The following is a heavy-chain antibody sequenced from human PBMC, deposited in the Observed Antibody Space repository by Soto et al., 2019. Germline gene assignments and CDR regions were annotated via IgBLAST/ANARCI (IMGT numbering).Heavy chain of an antibody. D-gene: IGHD2-15*01. J-gene: IGHJ4*02. CDR1: GLTLSRYW. CDR2: ISDDGTTT. Sequence: GGYLRLSCVVSGLTLSRYWMYWVRQGPGKSPFWVSRISDDGTTTNYADSVRGRFTISRDNSKNTLYLKMNNLKPDDTAINYCPCVLRAHSPRSTLHWGPGT. V-gene: IGHV3-74*01. CDR3: PCVLRAHSPRSTLH.